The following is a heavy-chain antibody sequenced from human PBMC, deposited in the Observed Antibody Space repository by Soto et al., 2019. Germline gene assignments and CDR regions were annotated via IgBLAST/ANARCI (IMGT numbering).Heavy chain of an antibody. CDR2: IYYRGST. D-gene: IGHD2-15*01. CDR1: GGSISSSSYY. CDR3: ARLGRDIVVVVANDAFDI. J-gene: IGHJ3*02. Sequence: SETLSLTCTVSGGSISSSSYYWGWIRQPPGKELEWIGSIYYRGSTYYNTSLKNRVTISVDTSKNKISLKLSNETASDTAVYYCARLGRDIVVVVANDAFDIWGQGTMVT. V-gene: IGHV4-39*01.